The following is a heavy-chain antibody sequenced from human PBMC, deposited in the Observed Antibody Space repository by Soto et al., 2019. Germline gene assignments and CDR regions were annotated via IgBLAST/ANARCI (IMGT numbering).Heavy chain of an antibody. V-gene: IGHV3-53*02. D-gene: IGHD6-19*01. Sequence: DVQLVETGGGLIQPGRSLRLSCAASGFIVSSSYMTWVRQAPGKGLELVSVIYADGRTYYADSVKGRFTISRDNSKNTLYLQMNSLSAEDTAVYYCARGGGWYGQCYFDCWGQGTLVTVSS. J-gene: IGHJ4*02. CDR2: IYADGRT. CDR1: GFIVSSSY. CDR3: ARGGGWYGQCYFDC.